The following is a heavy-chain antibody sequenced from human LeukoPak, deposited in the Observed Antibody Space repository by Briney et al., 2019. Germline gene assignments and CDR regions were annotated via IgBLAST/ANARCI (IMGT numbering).Heavy chain of an antibody. CDR2: IWYDGSKR. J-gene: IGHJ4*02. D-gene: IGHD2-2*01. Sequence: PGGSLRLSCAASGFTFSDYGMHWVRQAPGKGLEWVAVIWYDGSKRYYADSVKGRFTISRDDSKNTLHLQMNSLRGDDTAFYCCARDFCSTTSCLDYWGQGTLVTVSS. V-gene: IGHV3-33*01. CDR3: ARDFCSTTSCLDY. CDR1: GFTFSDYG.